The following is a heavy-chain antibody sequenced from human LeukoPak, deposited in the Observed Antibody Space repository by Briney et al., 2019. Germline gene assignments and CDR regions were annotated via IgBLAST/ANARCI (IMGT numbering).Heavy chain of an antibody. D-gene: IGHD6-13*01. CDR1: GFTFSSYW. Sequence: GGSLRLSCAVSGFTFSSYWMNWVRQAPGKGLEWVDRIRQDGGEKSYVDSVKGRFTMSRDNTKNSLSLQMRLLRAEDTAVYYCARDGTAAGFYFDLWGQGTLVTVSS. V-gene: IGHV3-7*01. CDR3: ARDGTAAGFYFDL. CDR2: IRQDGGEK. J-gene: IGHJ4*01.